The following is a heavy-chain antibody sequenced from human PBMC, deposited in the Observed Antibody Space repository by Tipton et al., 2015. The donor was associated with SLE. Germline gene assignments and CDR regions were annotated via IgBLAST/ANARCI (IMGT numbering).Heavy chain of an antibody. J-gene: IGHJ6*03. CDR1: GFNFNSYA. CDR2: IYSGGTSA. D-gene: IGHD1-26*01. V-gene: IGHV3-23*03. CDR3: AKDGVGVDYYYYYMDV. Sequence: SLRLSCAASGFNFNSYAMSWVRQAPGKGLEWVSVIYSGGTSAYYADSVKGRFTISRDNSKNTLYLQMNSLRVEDTAVYYCAKDGVGVDYYYYYMDVWGKGTTVTVSS.